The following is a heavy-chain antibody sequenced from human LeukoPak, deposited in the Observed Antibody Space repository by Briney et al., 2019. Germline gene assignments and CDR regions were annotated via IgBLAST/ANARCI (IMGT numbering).Heavy chain of an antibody. J-gene: IGHJ3*02. D-gene: IGHD3-22*01. V-gene: IGHV3-15*01. CDR1: GFTFSNAW. CDR2: IKSKTDGGTT. CDR3: TLVYDSSHAFDI. Sequence: GGSLRLSCAASGFTFSNAWMSWVRQAPGKGLEWVGRIKSKTDGGTTDYAAPVKGRFTISRDDSKNTLYLQMNSLKTEDTAVYYCTLVYDSSHAFDIWGQGTMVTVSS.